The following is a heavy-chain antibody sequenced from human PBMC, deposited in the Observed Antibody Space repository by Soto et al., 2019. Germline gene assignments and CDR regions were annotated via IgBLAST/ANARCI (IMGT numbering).Heavy chain of an antibody. V-gene: IGHV3-48*03. CDR3: ARGVGESTGWYFSY. Sequence: VGSLRLSCAASGFTFSSYEMNWVRQAPGKGLEWVSYISSSDTSIYYADSVRGRFTISRDNAKNSLYLQMNSLRAEDTAVYYCARGVGESTGWYFSYWGRGTLVTVSS. CDR2: ISSSDTSI. D-gene: IGHD6-19*01. CDR1: GFTFSSYE. J-gene: IGHJ4*02.